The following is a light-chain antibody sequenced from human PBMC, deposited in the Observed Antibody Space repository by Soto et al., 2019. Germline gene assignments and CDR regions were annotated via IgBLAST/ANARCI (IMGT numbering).Light chain of an antibody. J-gene: IGKJ5*01. CDR1: QSVSSNY. Sequence: EIILTQSPDTLSLSPGERATLSCRAIQSVSSNYLAWYQQKPGQAPRLLIYRASSRATGIPDRFRGSGSGTDFTLTISRLEPEDFAVYYCQQYGNSPPETFGQGTRLEIK. CDR2: RAS. V-gene: IGKV3-20*01. CDR3: QQYGNSPPET.